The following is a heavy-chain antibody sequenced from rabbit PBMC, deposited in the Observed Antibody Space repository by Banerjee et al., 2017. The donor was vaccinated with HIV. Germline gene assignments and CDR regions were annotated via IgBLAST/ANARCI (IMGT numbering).Heavy chain of an antibody. J-gene: IGHJ6*01. D-gene: IGHD1-1*01. Sequence: QSLEESGGDLVKPGASLTLTCTASGFSFSSSYWIRWVRQAPGKGLEWIACIYAGSRDTTYYASWAKGRFTISKTSSTTVTLQMTSLTAADTATYFCARGYASSGGYYPWGPGTLVTVS. CDR3: ARGYASSGGYYP. CDR1: GFSFSSSYW. CDR2: IYAGSRDTT. V-gene: IGHV1S40*01.